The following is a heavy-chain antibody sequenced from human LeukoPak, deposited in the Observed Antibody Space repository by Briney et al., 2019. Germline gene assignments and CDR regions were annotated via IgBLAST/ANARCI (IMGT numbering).Heavy chain of an antibody. D-gene: IGHD5-12*01. CDR1: GYTFTNYG. CDR2: ISPYNDNT. Sequence: GSVKVSCKTSGYTFTNYGLSWVRQAPGQGLEWMGWISPYNDNTNYAQKFQGRVTMTTDTSTRTAYMELRSLRSDDTAVYYCARRLDIVVSIAFDIWGQGTMVTVSS. V-gene: IGHV1-18*01. CDR3: ARRLDIVVSIAFDI. J-gene: IGHJ3*02.